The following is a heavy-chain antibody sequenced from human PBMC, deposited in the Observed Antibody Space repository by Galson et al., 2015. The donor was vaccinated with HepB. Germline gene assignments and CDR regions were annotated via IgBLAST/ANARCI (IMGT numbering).Heavy chain of an antibody. Sequence: SLRLSCAASGFTFSGYSLNWVRQAPGKGLEWVSSISGGGSYVYYADSVKGRFTISRDNAKNSLYLQMNSLRAEDTAVYYCARVAGVDTASLDYWGQGTLVTVSS. D-gene: IGHD5-18*01. CDR1: GFTFSGYS. CDR3: ARVAGVDTASLDY. V-gene: IGHV3-21*01. CDR2: ISGGGSYV. J-gene: IGHJ4*02.